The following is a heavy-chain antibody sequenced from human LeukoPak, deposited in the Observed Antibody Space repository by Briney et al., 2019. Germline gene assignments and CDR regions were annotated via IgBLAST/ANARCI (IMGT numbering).Heavy chain of an antibody. CDR1: GFIFSSYA. Sequence: GGSLRLSCAASGFIFSSYAMNWVRQAPGKGLEWVSGISDSGGSTYYADSVKGRFNISRDNLKNTLYLEMNSLRAEDTAVYYCAKGLAYYYYGMDVWGQGTTVTVSS. J-gene: IGHJ6*02. V-gene: IGHV3-23*01. CDR2: ISDSGGST. CDR3: AKGLAYYYYGMDV.